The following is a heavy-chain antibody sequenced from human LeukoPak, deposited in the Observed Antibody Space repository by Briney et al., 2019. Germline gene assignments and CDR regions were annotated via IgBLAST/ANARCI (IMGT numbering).Heavy chain of an antibody. CDR1: GFTFSDYY. D-gene: IGHD3-22*01. J-gene: IGHJ4*02. V-gene: IGHV3-11*01. CDR3: ARDTTDQYYYDSSGYSNYFDY. Sequence: PGGSLRLSCAASGFTFSDYYMSWIRQAPGKGLEWVSYISSSGSTIYYADSVKGRFTISRDNAKNSLYLQMNSLRAEDTVVYYCARDTTDQYYYDSSGYSNYFDYWGQGTLVTVSS. CDR2: ISSSGSTI.